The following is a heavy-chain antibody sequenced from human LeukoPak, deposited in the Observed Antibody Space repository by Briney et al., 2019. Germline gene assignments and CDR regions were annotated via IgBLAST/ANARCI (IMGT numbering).Heavy chain of an antibody. Sequence: SQTLSLTCTVSGGSISSGSYYWSWIRQPAVKGLEWIWRIYTSVSTNYNPSLKSRVTISVDTSKNQFSLKLSSVTAAETAVYYCARDYDFWSGYSNWGQGTLVTVSS. CDR3: ARDYDFWSGYSN. CDR1: GGSISSGSYY. CDR2: IYTSVST. D-gene: IGHD3-3*01. V-gene: IGHV4-61*02. J-gene: IGHJ4*02.